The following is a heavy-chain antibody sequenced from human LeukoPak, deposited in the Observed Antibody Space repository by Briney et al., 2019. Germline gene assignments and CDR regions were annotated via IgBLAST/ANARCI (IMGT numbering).Heavy chain of an antibody. CDR1: GFTFSSYG. CDR3: ARGKLRTYYYYGMDV. CDR2: INHSGST. D-gene: IGHD5-24*01. J-gene: IGHJ6*02. V-gene: IGHV4-34*01. Sequence: GSLRLSCAASGFTFSSYGMHWVRQPPGKGLEWIGEINHSGSTNYNPSLKSRVTISVDTSKNQFSLKLSSVTAADTAVYYCARGKLRTYYYYGMDVWGQGTTVTVSS.